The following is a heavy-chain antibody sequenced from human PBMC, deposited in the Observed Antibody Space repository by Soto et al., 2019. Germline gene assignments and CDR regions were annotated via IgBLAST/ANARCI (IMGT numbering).Heavy chain of an antibody. J-gene: IGHJ4*02. D-gene: IGHD1-1*01. CDR3: ARGVVGCWTDGFFDY. CDR2: ITAGNHNT. V-gene: IGHV1-3*01. Sequence: QVQLVQSAAEVKKPGASVKVSCKASGYTFTAYAIHWVRQAPGQRLEWMGWITAGNHNTAYSQKFQGRLTITGDTSASTAYMELSSLRSEDTAVFYCARGVVGCWTDGFFDYWGQGTVVTVSS. CDR1: GYTFTAYA.